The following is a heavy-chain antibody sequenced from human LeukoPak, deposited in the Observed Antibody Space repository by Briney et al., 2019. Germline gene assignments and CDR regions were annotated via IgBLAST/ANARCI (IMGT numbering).Heavy chain of an antibody. J-gene: IGHJ3*02. V-gene: IGHV4-39*01. CDR3: ASAAYDSSGPPAFDI. CDR2: IYYSGST. D-gene: IGHD3-22*01. Sequence: PSETLSLTCTVSGGSISSSSYYWGWIRQPPGKGLEWIGSIYYSGSTYYNPSLKSRVTISVDTSKNQFSLKLSSVTATDTAVYYCASAAYDSSGPPAFDIWGQGTMVTVSS. CDR1: GGSISSSSYY.